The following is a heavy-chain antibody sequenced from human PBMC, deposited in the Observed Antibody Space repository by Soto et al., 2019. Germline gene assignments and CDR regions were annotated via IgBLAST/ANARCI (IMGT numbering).Heavy chain of an antibody. CDR2: IKNNGDGGAT. CDR3: TTIPPAHRSGNPDY. CDR1: GFTLSNAW. Sequence: PGGSLRLSCAVSGFTLSNAWMSWVRQAPGKRLEWVGWIKNNGDGGATDYAAPVKGRFTISRDDSKNALYLQMNGLKTEDTAVYYCTTIPPAHRSGNPDYWGQGSPVTVSS. D-gene: IGHD1-1*01. V-gene: IGHV3-15*01. J-gene: IGHJ4*02.